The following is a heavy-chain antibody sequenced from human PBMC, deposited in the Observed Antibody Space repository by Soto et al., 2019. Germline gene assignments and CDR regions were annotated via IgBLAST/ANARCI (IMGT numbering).Heavy chain of an antibody. D-gene: IGHD3-9*01. CDR1: GFTFSSYS. CDR2: ISSSSSYI. V-gene: IGHV3-21*01. J-gene: IGHJ4*02. CDR3: ARDFDPAPGY. Sequence: PGGSLRLSCAASGFTFSSYSMNWVRQAPGKGLEWVSSISSSSSYIYYADSVKGRFTISRDNAKNSLCLQMNSLRAEDTAVYYCARDFDPAPGYWGQGTLVTVSS.